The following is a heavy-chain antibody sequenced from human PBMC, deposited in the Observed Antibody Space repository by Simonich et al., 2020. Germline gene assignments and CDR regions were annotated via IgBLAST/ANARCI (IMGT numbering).Heavy chain of an antibody. J-gene: IGHJ3*02. CDR2: INPNSGGT. V-gene: IGHV1-2*02. CDR1: GYTFTGYY. D-gene: IGHD2-2*01. CDR3: ARDPVVPAAIRNAFDI. Sequence: QVQLVQSGAEVKKPGASVKVSCKASGYTFTGYYMHWVRQAPGQGLEWKGWINPNSGGTNYAQKFQGRVTMTRDTSISTAYMELGRLRSDDTAVYYCARDPVVPAAIRNAFDIWGQGTMVTVSS.